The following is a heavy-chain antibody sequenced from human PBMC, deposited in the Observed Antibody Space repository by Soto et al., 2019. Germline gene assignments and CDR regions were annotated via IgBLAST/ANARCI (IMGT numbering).Heavy chain of an antibody. V-gene: IGHV3-30*18. D-gene: IGHD2-15*01. J-gene: IGHJ6*02. CDR3: AKDYCSGGSCYGMDV. Sequence: GGSLRLSCAASGFTFSSYGMHWVRQAPGKGLEWVAVISYDGSNKYYADSVKGRFTISRDNSKNTLYLQMNSLRAEDTAVYYCAKDYCSGGSCYGMDVWGQGTTVTVSS. CDR1: GFTFSSYG. CDR2: ISYDGSNK.